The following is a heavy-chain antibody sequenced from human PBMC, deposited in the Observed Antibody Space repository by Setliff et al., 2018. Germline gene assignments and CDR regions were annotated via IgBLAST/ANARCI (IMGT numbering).Heavy chain of an antibody. CDR2: ISPANGNT. CDR1: GYNFISYG. Sequence: ASVKVSCKASGYNFISYGISWVRQAPGQGLEWMGWISPANGNTNYIQKFQGRVTMTSDTSTNTVYLEVSSLRSEDTAVYFCARDRFYNSWSGTSITAPHDAFDIWGQGTMVTVSS. J-gene: IGHJ3*02. D-gene: IGHD3-3*01. CDR3: ARDRFYNSWSGTSITAPHDAFDI. V-gene: IGHV1-18*01.